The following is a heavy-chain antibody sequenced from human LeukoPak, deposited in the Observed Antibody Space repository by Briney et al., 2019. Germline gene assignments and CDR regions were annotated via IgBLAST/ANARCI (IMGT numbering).Heavy chain of an antibody. D-gene: IGHD4-23*01. CDR2: INHSGST. CDR1: GGSFSGYY. Sequence: PSETLSLTCAVYGGSFSGYYWSWLRKPPGKGLEWFVEINHSGSTNYSPSLKSRVTISVDTSNNPFSLKLSFATAADTAVYYCASSDGGNAVQSSYYYYGMDGWGQGTTVTVSS. CDR3: ASSDGGNAVQSSYYYYGMDG. V-gene: IGHV4-34*01. J-gene: IGHJ6*02.